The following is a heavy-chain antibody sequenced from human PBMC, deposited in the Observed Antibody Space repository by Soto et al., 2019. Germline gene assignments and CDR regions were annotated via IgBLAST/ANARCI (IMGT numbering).Heavy chain of an antibody. Sequence: GSGPTLVNPTQTLTLTCTFSGFSLSTSGMCASWIRQPPGKALEWLARIDWDDDKYYSTSLKTRLTISKDTSKNQVVLTMTNMDPVDTATYYCARMIAVAGTGAFDIWGQGTMVTVSS. CDR2: IDWDDDK. J-gene: IGHJ3*02. V-gene: IGHV2-70*11. D-gene: IGHD6-19*01. CDR1: GFSLSTSGMC. CDR3: ARMIAVAGTGAFDI.